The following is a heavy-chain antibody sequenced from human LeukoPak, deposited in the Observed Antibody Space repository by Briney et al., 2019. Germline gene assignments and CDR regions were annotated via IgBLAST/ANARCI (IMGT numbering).Heavy chain of an antibody. V-gene: IGHV1-8*01. J-gene: IGHJ6*02. CDR2: MNPNSGNT. D-gene: IGHD3-3*01. CDR1: GYTFTSYD. CDR3: ARGLYYDFWSGYYGPNYYGMDV. Sequence: ASVKVSCKASGYTFTSYDINWVRQATGQGLEWMGWMNPNSGNTGYAQKFQGRVTTTRNTSISTAYMELSSLRSEDTAVYYCARGLYYDFWSGYYGPNYYGMDVWGQGTTVTVSS.